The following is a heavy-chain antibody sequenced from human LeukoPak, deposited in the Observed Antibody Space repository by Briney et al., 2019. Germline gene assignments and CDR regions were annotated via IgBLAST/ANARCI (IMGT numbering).Heavy chain of an antibody. CDR3: ARDKSGTFDY. CDR2: INSDESST. J-gene: IGHJ4*02. D-gene: IGHD3-10*01. CDR1: GFTFSSYW. V-gene: IGHV3-74*01. Sequence: GGSLRLSCAASGFTFSSYWMDGVRQVPGKGLVWVSRINSDESSTNYADSVKGRFTISRDNPKNTLYLQMNSLRAEDTAVYYCARDKSGTFDYWGQGTLVTVSS.